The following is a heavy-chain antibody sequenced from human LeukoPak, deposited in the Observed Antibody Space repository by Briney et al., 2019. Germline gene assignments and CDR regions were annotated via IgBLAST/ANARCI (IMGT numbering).Heavy chain of an antibody. Sequence: GGSLRLSCAASGFTFSTYAMSWVRQIPGKGLEWVSAISGSDDGTYYADSVKGRFTISKDNSRNTLYLQMNTLRAEDTAVYFCAKSPVSSCRGSFCYPFDYWGQGNLVTVSS. V-gene: IGHV3-23*01. D-gene: IGHD2-15*01. CDR1: GFTFSTYA. CDR2: ISGSDDGT. CDR3: AKSPVSSCRGSFCYPFDY. J-gene: IGHJ4*02.